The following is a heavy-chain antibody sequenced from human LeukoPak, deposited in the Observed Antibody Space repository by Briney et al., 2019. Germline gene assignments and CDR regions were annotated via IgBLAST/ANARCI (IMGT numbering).Heavy chain of an antibody. CDR1: GDTVSNKNAG. J-gene: IGHJ4*02. CDR3: AREGVGATMAN. CDR2: TYYRSKWYN. V-gene: IGHV6-1*01. Sequence: SQTLSLTCAISGDTVSNKNAGWNWIRQSPSRGLEWLGRTYYRSKWYNDYAVSVKGRIDINPDTSKNQFSLRLNPVTPEDTAVYFCAREGVGATMANWGQGTLVTVSS. D-gene: IGHD1-26*01.